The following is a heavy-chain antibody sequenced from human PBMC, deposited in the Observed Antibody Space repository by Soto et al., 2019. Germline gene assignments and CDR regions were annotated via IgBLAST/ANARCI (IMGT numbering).Heavy chain of an antibody. CDR3: ARDRLRYNCNDFPYYYYGMDV. Sequence: QVQLVESGGGVVQPGRSLRLSCAASGFTFSSYAMHWVRQAPGKGLEWVAVISYDGSNKYYADSVKDRFTISRDNSKNTLYLQMNSLRAEDTAVYYCARDRLRYNCNDFPYYYYGMDVWGQGTTVTVSS. CDR2: ISYDGSNK. V-gene: IGHV3-30-3*01. J-gene: IGHJ6*02. CDR1: GFTFSSYA. D-gene: IGHD1-1*01.